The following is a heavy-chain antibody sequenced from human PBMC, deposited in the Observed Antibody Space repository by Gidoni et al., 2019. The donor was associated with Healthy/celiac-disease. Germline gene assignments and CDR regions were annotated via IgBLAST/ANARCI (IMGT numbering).Heavy chain of an antibody. Sequence: QVQLQESGPGLVKPSETLSLTCPVSGGSISSYYWSWIRQPPGKGLEWLGYIYYSGSTNYNPSLKSRVTISVDTSKNQFSLKLSSVTAADTAVYYCASYSNQEGYWGQGTLVTVSS. D-gene: IGHD4-4*01. J-gene: IGHJ4*02. CDR1: GGSISSYY. CDR3: ASYSNQEGY. V-gene: IGHV4-59*01. CDR2: IYYSGST.